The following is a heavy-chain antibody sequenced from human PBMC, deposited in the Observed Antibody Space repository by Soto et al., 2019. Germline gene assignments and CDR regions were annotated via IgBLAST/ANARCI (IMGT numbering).Heavy chain of an antibody. Sequence: SGPTLVKPTQTLTLTCTFSGFSLSTSGVGVGWIRQPPGKALEWLALIYWNDDKRYSPSLKSRLTITKDTSKNQVVLTMTNMDPVDTATYYCAHSRYCGGDCYSNYFDYWGQGTLVTVSS. CDR2: IYWNDDK. V-gene: IGHV2-5*01. J-gene: IGHJ4*02. CDR1: GFSLSTSGVG. CDR3: AHSRYCGGDCYSNYFDY. D-gene: IGHD2-21*02.